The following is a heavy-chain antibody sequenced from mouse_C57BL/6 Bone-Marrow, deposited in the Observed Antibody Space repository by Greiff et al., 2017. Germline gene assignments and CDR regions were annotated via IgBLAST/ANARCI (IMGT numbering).Heavy chain of an antibody. CDR3: ARHPFFYY. CDR1: GFTFSSYA. CDR2: ISSGGSYT. V-gene: IGHV5-6*01. Sequence: EVQVVESGGGLVKPGGSLKLSCAASGFTFSSYAMSWVRQTPEKRLEWVATISSGGSYTYYPDSVKGRFTISRVNAKHTLYLQMSSLKSEDTAMYYCARHPFFYYWGQGTTLTVSS. J-gene: IGHJ2*01.